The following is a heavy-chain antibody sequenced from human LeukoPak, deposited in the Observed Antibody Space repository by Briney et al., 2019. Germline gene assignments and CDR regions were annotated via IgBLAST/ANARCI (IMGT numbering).Heavy chain of an antibody. D-gene: IGHD3-9*01. CDR1: GGSISSSSYY. J-gene: IGHJ4*02. CDR3: ARVGYFDWLSALG. CDR2: IYYSGST. V-gene: IGHV4-39*07. Sequence: PSETLSLTCTVSGGSISSSSYYWGWIRQPPGKGLEWIGSIYYSGSTYYNPSLKSRVTISVDTSKNQFSLKLSSVTAADTAVYYCARVGYFDWLSALGWGQGTLVTVSS.